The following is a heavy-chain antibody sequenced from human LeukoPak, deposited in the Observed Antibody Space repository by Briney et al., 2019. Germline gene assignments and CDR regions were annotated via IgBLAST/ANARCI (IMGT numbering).Heavy chain of an antibody. CDR2: IYPGDSDT. CDR1: GYSFTSYW. J-gene: IGHJ4*02. Sequence: GGSLRLSCKGSGYSFTSYWIGWVRQMPGKGLEWMGIIYPGDSDTRYSPSFQGQVTISADKSISTAYLQWSSLKASDTAMYYCARRAVNYYGEKYYFDYWGQGTLVTVSS. V-gene: IGHV5-51*01. D-gene: IGHD3-10*01. CDR3: ARRAVNYYGEKYYFDY.